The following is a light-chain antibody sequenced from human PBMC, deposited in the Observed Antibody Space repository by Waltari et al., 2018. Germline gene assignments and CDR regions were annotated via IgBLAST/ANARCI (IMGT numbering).Light chain of an antibody. CDR2: DVS. Sequence: QSALTQPASVSGSPGQSITISCTGTSSDVGGYNYVSWYQPYPGKAPKRLIYDVSQRPSRVSNRFSASRSGNTASLTISGLQAEDEADYYCNSYTSDNTFVFGTGTKVTVL. CDR1: SSDVGGYNY. CDR3: NSYTSDNTFV. J-gene: IGLJ1*01. V-gene: IGLV2-14*03.